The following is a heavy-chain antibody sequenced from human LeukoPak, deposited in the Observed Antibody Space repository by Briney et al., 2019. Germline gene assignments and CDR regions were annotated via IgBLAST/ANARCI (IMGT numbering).Heavy chain of an antibody. V-gene: IGHV1-2*06. J-gene: IGHJ4*02. D-gene: IGHD3-22*01. Sequence: ASVKVSCKASGYTFTGYYMHWVRQAPGQGLEWMGRTNPNSGGTNYAQKFQGRVTMTRDTSISTAYMELSRLRSDDTAVYYCARTYYYDSSRYPPFVYWGQGTLVTASS. CDR2: TNPNSGGT. CDR3: ARTYYYDSSRYPPFVY. CDR1: GYTFTGYY.